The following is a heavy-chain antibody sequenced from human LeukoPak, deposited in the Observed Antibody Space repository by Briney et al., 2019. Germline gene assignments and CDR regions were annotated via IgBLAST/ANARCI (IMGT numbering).Heavy chain of an antibody. J-gene: IGHJ4*02. CDR2: MNPNSGNT. CDR1: GYTFTSYD. CDR3: ARAPAGWNDLPPDY. D-gene: IGHD1-1*01. Sequence: ASVTVSCTASGYTFTSYDINWVRQAPGQGLEWMGWMNPNSGNTGYAQKFQGRVTMTRNTSISTAYMELSSLRSEDTAMYYCARAPAGWNDLPPDYWGQGTLVTVSS. V-gene: IGHV1-8*01.